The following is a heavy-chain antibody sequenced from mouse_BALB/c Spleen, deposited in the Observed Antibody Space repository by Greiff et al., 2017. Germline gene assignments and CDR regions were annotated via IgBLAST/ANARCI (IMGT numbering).Heavy chain of an antibody. CDR3: ARQDGNCVRAMDY. J-gene: IGHJ4*01. CDR2: ISNGGGST. V-gene: IGHV5-12-2*01. D-gene: IGHD2-1*01. CDR1: GFPFSSYT. Sequence: EVKLVESGGGLVQPGGSLKLSCAASGFPFSSYTMSWVRQTPEKRLEWVAYISNGGGSTYYPDTVKGRFTISRDNAKNTLYLQMSSLKSEDTAMYYCARQDGNCVRAMDYWGQGTSVTVSS.